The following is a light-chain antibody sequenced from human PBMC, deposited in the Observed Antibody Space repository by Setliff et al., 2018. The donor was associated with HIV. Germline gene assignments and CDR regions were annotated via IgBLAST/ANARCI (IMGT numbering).Light chain of an antibody. CDR3: SSYTSSSTLWV. Sequence: QSVLTQPASVSGSPGQSITISCTGTSSDVGGYNYVSWYQQDPGKAPKLMIYDVSNRPSGVSNRFPGSKSGNTASLTISGLQAEDEADYYCSSYTSSSTLWVFGGGTKVTVL. CDR1: SSDVGGYNY. V-gene: IGLV2-14*03. CDR2: DVS. J-gene: IGLJ3*02.